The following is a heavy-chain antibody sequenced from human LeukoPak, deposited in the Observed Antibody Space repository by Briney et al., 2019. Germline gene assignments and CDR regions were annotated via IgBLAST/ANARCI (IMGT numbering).Heavy chain of an antibody. D-gene: IGHD3-16*01. CDR2: IYNSMST. V-gene: IGHV4-59*01. CDR3: ARQGGY. Sequence: SETLSLTCIVSGGSLSSYYWSWIRQSPRKGLEWIGYIYNSMSTNYNPSLKSRVTISVDTSKNQFSLKLSSVTAADTAVYYCARQGGYWGQGTLVTVSS. J-gene: IGHJ4*02. CDR1: GGSLSSYY.